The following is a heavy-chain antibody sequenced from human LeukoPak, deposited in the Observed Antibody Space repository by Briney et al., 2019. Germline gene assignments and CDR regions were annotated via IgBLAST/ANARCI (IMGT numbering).Heavy chain of an antibody. D-gene: IGHD6-19*01. CDR1: GLTFTNAW. J-gene: IGHJ3*02. V-gene: IGHV3-15*01. CDR3: TTGYSSPPYAFDI. Sequence: GGSLRLSCATSGLTFTNAWMSWFRQAPGKGLEWVGRIKSKTDGGTSDYAAPVQGRFTISRDDSKNTLYLQMNSLKTEDTAVYYCTTGYSSPPYAFDIWGQGTMVTVSS. CDR2: IKSKTDGGTS.